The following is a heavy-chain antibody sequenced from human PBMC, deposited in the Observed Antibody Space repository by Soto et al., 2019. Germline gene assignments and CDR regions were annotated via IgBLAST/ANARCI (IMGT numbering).Heavy chain of an antibody. V-gene: IGHV1-69*01. CDR2: IIPISGTA. CDR3: ARSQGSSTSLEIYYYYCYGMEV. D-gene: IGHD2-2*01. J-gene: IGHJ6*02. CDR1: GGTFSSYA. Sequence: QVQLVQSGAEVKKPGSSVKVSCKASGGTFSSYAISWVRQAPGQGLEWMGGIIPISGTANYAQKSQGRVTITADESTSTAYMGLGSLRSKDTAVYYWARSQGSSTSLEIYYYYCYGMEVWGQGTTVTVFS.